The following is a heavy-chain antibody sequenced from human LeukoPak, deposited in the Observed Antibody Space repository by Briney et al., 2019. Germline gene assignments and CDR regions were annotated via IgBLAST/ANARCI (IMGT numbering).Heavy chain of an antibody. J-gene: IGHJ2*01. D-gene: IGHD2-2*01. CDR2: INSDGSST. Sequence: PGGSLRLSCAASGFTFSSYWMHWVRQAPGKGLVWVSRINSDGSSTSYADSVKGRFTISRDNAKNTLYLQMNSLRAEDTAVYYCARAPAAKWYFDLWGRGTLVTVSS. CDR3: ARAPAAKWYFDL. CDR1: GFTFSSYW. V-gene: IGHV3-74*01.